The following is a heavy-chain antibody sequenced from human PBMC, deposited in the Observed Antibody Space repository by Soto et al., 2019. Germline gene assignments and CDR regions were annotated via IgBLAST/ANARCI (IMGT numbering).Heavy chain of an antibody. CDR1: GGTFSSYA. J-gene: IGHJ5*02. V-gene: IGHV1-69*13. Sequence: GASVKVSCKASGGTFSSYAISWVRQAPGQGLEWMGGIIPIFGTANYAQKFQGRVTITADESTSTAYMELSSLRSEDTAVYYCARGVVVVPAAWYWFDPWGQGTLVTVSS. CDR2: IIPIFGTA. D-gene: IGHD2-2*01. CDR3: ARGVVVVPAAWYWFDP.